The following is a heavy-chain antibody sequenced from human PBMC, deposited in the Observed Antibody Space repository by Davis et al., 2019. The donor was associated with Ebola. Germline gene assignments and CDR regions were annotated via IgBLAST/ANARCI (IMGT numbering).Heavy chain of an antibody. J-gene: IGHJ4*02. CDR1: GGSFSSHP. CDR2: IIPIFDTP. V-gene: IGHV1-69*13. Sequence: SVKVSCKTSGGSFSSHPISWVRQAPRQGLEWMGGIIPIFDTPHYAQKFQGRTTITADASTSTAYMELSSLRSEDTATYFCARDFDGGNYYFDYWGPGTPVTVAS. D-gene: IGHD3-9*01. CDR3: ARDFDGGNYYFDY.